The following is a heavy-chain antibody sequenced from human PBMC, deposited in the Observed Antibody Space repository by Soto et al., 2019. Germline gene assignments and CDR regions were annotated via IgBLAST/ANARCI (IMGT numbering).Heavy chain of an antibody. Sequence: SVKVSCKASGGTFSSDFISWVRQAPGQGLEWVGGTIARFGSANFAQKFQGRVTITADRFTSTVYMELSSLTSEDTATYYCARDLVAGRHYFDYWGQGTLVTVSS. CDR1: GGTFSSDF. V-gene: IGHV1-69*06. D-gene: IGHD6-19*01. J-gene: IGHJ4*02. CDR2: TIARFGSA. CDR3: ARDLVAGRHYFDY.